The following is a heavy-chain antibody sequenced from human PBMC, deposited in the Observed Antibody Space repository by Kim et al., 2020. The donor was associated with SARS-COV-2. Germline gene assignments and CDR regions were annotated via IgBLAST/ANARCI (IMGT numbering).Heavy chain of an antibody. CDR3: ASLDLYDSSGSPFDY. D-gene: IGHD3-22*01. CDR2: ISGSGGST. Sequence: GGSLRLSCAASGFTFSSYAMSWVRQAPGKGLEWVSAISGSGGSTYYADSVKGRFTISRDNSKNTLYLQMNSLRAEDTAVYYCASLDLYDSSGSPFDYWGQGTLVTVSS. CDR1: GFTFSSYA. J-gene: IGHJ4*02. V-gene: IGHV3-23*01.